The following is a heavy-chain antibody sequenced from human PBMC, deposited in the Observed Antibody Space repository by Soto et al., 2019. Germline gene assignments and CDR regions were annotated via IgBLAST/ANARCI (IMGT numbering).Heavy chain of an antibody. Sequence: SVKVSCKASGGTFSSYAISWVRQAPGQGLEWMGGIIPIFGTANYAQKFQGRVTITADESTSTAYMELSSLRSEDTAVYYCARDERGGLASSSWDHDAFDIWG. CDR3: ARDERGGLASSSWDHDAFDI. CDR2: IIPIFGTA. D-gene: IGHD6-13*01. J-gene: IGHJ3*02. V-gene: IGHV1-69*13. CDR1: GGTFSSYA.